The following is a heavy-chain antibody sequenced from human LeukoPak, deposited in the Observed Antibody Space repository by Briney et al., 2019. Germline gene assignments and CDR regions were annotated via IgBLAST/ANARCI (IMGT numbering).Heavy chain of an antibody. V-gene: IGHV3-7*01. CDR2: IRPDGGQE. Sequence: AGVSLRLCCAASGFTVRNSWMTWVRQARGKGLEWVANIRPDGGQEQYADSLEGRITISRDNVRNSLFLQLNSLRTEDTAVYFCATSSDWAFGHWGQGTLVTVSS. D-gene: IGHD6-19*01. CDR3: ATSSDWAFGH. J-gene: IGHJ4*02. CDR1: GFTVRNSW.